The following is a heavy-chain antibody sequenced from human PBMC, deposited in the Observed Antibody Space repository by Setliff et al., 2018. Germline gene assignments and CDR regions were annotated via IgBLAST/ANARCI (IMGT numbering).Heavy chain of an antibody. CDR2: INAANEDT. CDR3: ARDHVYGSQYYYYYYGMDV. Sequence: ASVKVSCKASGYTFATYGISWVRQAPGQGLEWMGWINAANEDTQYSKKFQGRLTITRDTSANTAYMELSSLRSEDTALYYCARDHVYGSQYYYYYYGMDVWGQGTTVTVSS. CDR1: GYTFATYG. V-gene: IGHV1-18*01. D-gene: IGHD3-10*01. J-gene: IGHJ6*02.